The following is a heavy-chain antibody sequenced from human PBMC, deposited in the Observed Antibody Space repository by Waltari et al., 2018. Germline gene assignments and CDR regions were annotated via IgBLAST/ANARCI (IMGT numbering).Heavy chain of an antibody. Sequence: EALLVESGGGLVKPGESLRLSCAGSGYTFNNAWMSWVRQAPGKGRKWVGRIKREIDGSTAEYAESVKDRFTISRDDSKNTLYLQMNSLKSEDSAGYFCVRESFGNDIWGQGTLVTVSS. D-gene: IGHD3-10*01. J-gene: IGHJ4*02. V-gene: IGHV3-15*01. CDR1: GYTFNNAW. CDR2: IKREIDGSTA. CDR3: VRESFGNDI.